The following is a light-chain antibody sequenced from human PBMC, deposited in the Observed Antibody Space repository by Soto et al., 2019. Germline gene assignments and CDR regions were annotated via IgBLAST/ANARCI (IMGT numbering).Light chain of an antibody. CDR2: GSS. Sequence: EIVLTQSPGTLSLSPGERATLSCRASQSVRSRYLAWYQQKPGQAPRLLIYGSSSRPPGIPDRVSGSGSGTEFTLTLSRLEPEDLAVYYCQQYGTSPQTFGQGTKVEIK. J-gene: IGKJ1*01. V-gene: IGKV3-20*01. CDR1: QSVRSRY. CDR3: QQYGTSPQT.